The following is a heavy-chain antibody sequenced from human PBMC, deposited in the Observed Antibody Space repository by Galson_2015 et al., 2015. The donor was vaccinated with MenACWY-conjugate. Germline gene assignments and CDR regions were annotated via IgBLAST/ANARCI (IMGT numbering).Heavy chain of an antibody. J-gene: IGHJ4*02. CDR2: IYHSGST. Sequence: SETLSLTCTVSGYSISSGYYWGWIRQPPGKGLEWIGSIYHSGSTYYNPSLKSRVTISVDTSKNQFSLKLSSVTAADTAVYYCARDDWVEEWLFSTGGIWGQGTLVTVSS. CDR1: GYSISSGYY. D-gene: IGHD3-3*01. CDR3: ARDDWVEEWLFSTGGI. V-gene: IGHV4-38-2*02.